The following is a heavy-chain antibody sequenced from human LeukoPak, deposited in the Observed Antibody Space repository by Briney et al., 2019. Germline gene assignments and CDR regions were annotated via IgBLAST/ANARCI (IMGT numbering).Heavy chain of an antibody. Sequence: GGSLRLSCAASGFTFSSYSMNWVRQAPGKGLEWVSSISSSSNYIYYADSLKGRFTSSRDNAKNSLYLQMNSLRAEDTALYYCARDPGVVAFHYFDFWGQGTLVTVSS. J-gene: IGHJ4*02. V-gene: IGHV3-21*04. D-gene: IGHD3-3*01. CDR1: GFTFSSYS. CDR2: ISSSSNYI. CDR3: ARDPGVVAFHYFDF.